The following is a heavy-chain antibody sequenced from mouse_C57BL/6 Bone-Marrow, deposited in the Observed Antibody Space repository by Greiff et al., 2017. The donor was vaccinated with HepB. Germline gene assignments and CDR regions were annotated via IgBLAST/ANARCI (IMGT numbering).Heavy chain of an antibody. J-gene: IGHJ1*03. V-gene: IGHV7-3*01. D-gene: IGHD1-1*02. CDR3: ARYSTIPSYWYFDV. CDR1: GFTFTDYY. Sequence: EVQLVESGGGLVQPGGSLSLSCAASGFTFTDYYMSWVRQPPGKALEWLGFIRNKANGYTTEYSASVKGRFTISRDNSQSILYLQMNALRAEDSATYYCARYSTIPSYWYFDVWGTGTTVTVSS. CDR2: IRNKANGYTT.